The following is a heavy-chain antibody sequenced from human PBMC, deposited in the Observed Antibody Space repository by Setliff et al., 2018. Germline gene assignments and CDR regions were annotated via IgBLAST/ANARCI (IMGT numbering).Heavy chain of an antibody. CDR3: ARSGWLREYYFDY. CDR2: INPNSGGT. D-gene: IGHD5-12*01. Sequence: ASVKVSCKASGYTFTGYYMHWVRQAPGQGLEWMGWINPNSGGTNYAQKFQGWVTMTRDTSISTAYMELSRLRSGDTAVYYCARSGWLREYYFDYWGQGTLVTSPQ. J-gene: IGHJ4*02. V-gene: IGHV1-2*04. CDR1: GYTFTGYY.